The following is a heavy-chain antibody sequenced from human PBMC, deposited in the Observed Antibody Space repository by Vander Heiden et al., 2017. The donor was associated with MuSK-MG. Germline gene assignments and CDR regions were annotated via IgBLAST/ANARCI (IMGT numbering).Heavy chain of an antibody. CDR2: ISSSGSTI. V-gene: IGHV3-48*03. CDR3: ARGDIRYSSSWYRTEGDY. J-gene: IGHJ4*02. D-gene: IGHD6-13*01. CDR1: GFTFSSYE. Sequence: EVQLVESGGGVVQPGGSLRLPCAASGFTFSSYEMNWVRQAPGKGLEWVSYISSSGSTIYYADSVKGRFTISRDNAKNSLYLQMNSLRAEHTAVYYCARGDIRYSSSWYRTEGDYWGQGTLVAVSS.